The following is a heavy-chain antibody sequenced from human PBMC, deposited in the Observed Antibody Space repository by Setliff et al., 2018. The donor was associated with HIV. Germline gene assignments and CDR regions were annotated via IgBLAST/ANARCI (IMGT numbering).Heavy chain of an antibody. CDR2: IYETRVT. D-gene: IGHD1-1*01. J-gene: IGHJ5*02. Sequence: SETLSLTCAVHGGSLSGYPWSWIRQSPGRGLEWIGEIYETRVTNESPSLKSRLTISVDTSKNGLSLKLSSVTAADTAVYYCARYVWSNAPRDLWGQGTLVTVSS. CDR3: ARYVWSNAPRDL. CDR1: GGSLSGYP. V-gene: IGHV4-34*01.